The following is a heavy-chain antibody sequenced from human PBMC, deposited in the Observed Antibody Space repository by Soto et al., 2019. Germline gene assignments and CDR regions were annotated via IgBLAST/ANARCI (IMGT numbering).Heavy chain of an antibody. D-gene: IGHD2-21*02. V-gene: IGHV1-46*01. J-gene: IGHJ4*02. CDR2: VNPSGGHT. CDR1: GDTFTDYY. Sequence: QVQLVQSGAEVKKPGASMKVSCKASGDTFTDYYIHWVRPAPGQGLEWMGTVNPSGGHTTYAQHFLGRMTMTRDTSTSTLYMELTSLTSEDTAVYYCARGGHVVVVTAALDYWGQGTLVTVSS. CDR3: ARGGHVVVVTAALDY.